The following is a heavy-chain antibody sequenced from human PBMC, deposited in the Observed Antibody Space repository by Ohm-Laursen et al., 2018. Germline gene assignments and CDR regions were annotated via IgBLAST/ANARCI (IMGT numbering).Heavy chain of an antibody. CDR1: GFTFSSYW. Sequence: SLRLSCAASGFTFSSYWMSWVRQAPGKGLEWVANIKQDGSEKYYVDSVKDRFTISRDNAKNSLYLQMNSLRAEDTAVYYCARDMDVVVVAAGYDYWGQGTLVTVSS. D-gene: IGHD2-15*01. CDR2: IKQDGSEK. V-gene: IGHV3-7*01. CDR3: ARDMDVVVVAAGYDY. J-gene: IGHJ4*02.